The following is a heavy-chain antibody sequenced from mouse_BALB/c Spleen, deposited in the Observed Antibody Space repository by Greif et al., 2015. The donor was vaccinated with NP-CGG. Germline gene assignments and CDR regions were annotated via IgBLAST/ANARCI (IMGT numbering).Heavy chain of an antibody. J-gene: IGHJ3*01. Sequence: VQLQQSGPQLVRPGASVKISCKASGYSFTSYWMHWVKQRPGQGLEWIGMIDPSDSETRLNQKFKDKATLTVDKSSSTAYMQLSSPTSEDSAVYYCARSGYDGYSPFAYWGQGTLVTVSA. D-gene: IGHD2-3*01. V-gene: IGHV1S126*01. CDR3: ARSGYDGYSPFAY. CDR1: GYSFTSYW. CDR2: IDPSDSET.